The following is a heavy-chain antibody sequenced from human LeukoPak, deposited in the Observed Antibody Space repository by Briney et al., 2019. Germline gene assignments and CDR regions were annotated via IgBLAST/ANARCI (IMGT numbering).Heavy chain of an antibody. CDR1: GGTFSSYA. V-gene: IGHV1-69*05. Sequence: ASVKVSCKASGGTFSSYAISWVRQAPGQGLEWMGGIIPIFGTANYAQKFQGRVTITTDESTSTAYMELSSLRSEDTAVYYCARVRGPGPDYYYMNVWGKGTTVTVSS. J-gene: IGHJ6*03. CDR2: IIPIFGTA. CDR3: ARVRGPGPDYYYMNV.